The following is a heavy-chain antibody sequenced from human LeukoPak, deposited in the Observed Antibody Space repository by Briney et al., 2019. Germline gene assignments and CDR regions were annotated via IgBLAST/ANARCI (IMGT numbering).Heavy chain of an antibody. V-gene: IGHV3-7*01. Sequence: GESLRLYGAASGFSFSTYWMSWVRQAPGKGLEWVANIKQDGSEKYYVDSVKGRFTVSRDTAENSLYLEMNSLRAEDTAVYFCARYSSSHYYFDNWGQGTLVTVSS. CDR3: ARYSSSHYYFDN. CDR1: GFSFSTYW. CDR2: IKQDGSEK. D-gene: IGHD6-13*01. J-gene: IGHJ4*02.